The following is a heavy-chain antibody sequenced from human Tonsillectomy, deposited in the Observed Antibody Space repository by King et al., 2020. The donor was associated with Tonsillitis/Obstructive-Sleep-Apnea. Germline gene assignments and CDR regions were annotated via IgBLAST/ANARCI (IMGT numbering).Heavy chain of an antibody. CDR2: FSGSGGST. J-gene: IGHJ6*02. CDR1: GFTFSSYA. CDR3: AKDVQKLPYTMDV. D-gene: IGHD1-1*01. V-gene: IGHV3-23*04. Sequence: VQLVESGGGFVQPGGSLRLSCAASGFTFSSYAMSWVRQAPGKGLEWVSAFSGSGGSTYFADSVKGRFTISRDNSKNTLYLQMNSLRAEDTAVYYCAKDVQKLPYTMDVWGQGTTVTVSS.